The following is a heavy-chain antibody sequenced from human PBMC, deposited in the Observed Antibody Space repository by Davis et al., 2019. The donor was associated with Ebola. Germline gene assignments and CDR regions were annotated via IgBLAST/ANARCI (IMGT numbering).Heavy chain of an antibody. V-gene: IGHV4-34*01. Sequence: PSETLSLTCTVSGGSISSYYWSWIRQPPGKGLEWIGEINHSGSTNYNPSLKSRVTMSVDTSKNQFALKLSSVTAADTAVYYCARDRVSGVTDYYYYMDVWGKGTTVTVSS. D-gene: IGHD1-14*01. CDR2: INHSGST. CDR3: ARDRVSGVTDYYYYMDV. CDR1: GGSISSYY. J-gene: IGHJ6*03.